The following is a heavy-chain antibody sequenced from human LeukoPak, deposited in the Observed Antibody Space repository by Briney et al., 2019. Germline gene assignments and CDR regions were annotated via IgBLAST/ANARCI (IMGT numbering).Heavy chain of an antibody. Sequence: GGSLRLSCAASGFTFSSYAMHWVRQAPGKGLEWVAVISYDGSNKYYADSVKGRFTISRDNSKNTLYLQMNSLRAEDTAVYYCAREGYGGAILDYWGQGTLVTVSS. D-gene: IGHD3-16*01. CDR1: GFTFSSYA. CDR2: ISYDGSNK. V-gene: IGHV3-30-3*01. J-gene: IGHJ4*02. CDR3: AREGYGGAILDY.